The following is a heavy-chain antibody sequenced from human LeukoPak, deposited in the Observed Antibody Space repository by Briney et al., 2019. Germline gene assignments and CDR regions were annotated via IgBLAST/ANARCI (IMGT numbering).Heavy chain of an antibody. V-gene: IGHV3-23*01. CDR2: ISGSGAAT. Sequence: GGSLRLSCAASGFTVSSNYMSWVRQAPGKGLEWVSTISGSGAATYYADSVEGRFTISRDNSKNTMYLQMTSLRAEDTAVYYCAKQPLNDYIWENWGQGTLVTVSS. D-gene: IGHD3-16*01. CDR1: GFTVSSNY. J-gene: IGHJ4*02. CDR3: AKQPLNDYIWEN.